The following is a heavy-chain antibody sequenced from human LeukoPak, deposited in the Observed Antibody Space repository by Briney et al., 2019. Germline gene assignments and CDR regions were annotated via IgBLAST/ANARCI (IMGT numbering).Heavy chain of an antibody. CDR1: GFSFRSYD. CDR3: VRALTGAWYGGHCDSSSFDL. D-gene: IGHD2-21*01. CDR2: IGTAGDT. Sequence: GGSLRLSCAASGFSFRSYDFHWVRQPTGDGLEWVSYIGTAGDTYYLGSVKGRFTISRANADNTLYLQMNDLRAVDTAVYYFVRALTGAWYGGHCDSSSFDLWGHGTMVTVSS. V-gene: IGHV3-13*04. J-gene: IGHJ3*01.